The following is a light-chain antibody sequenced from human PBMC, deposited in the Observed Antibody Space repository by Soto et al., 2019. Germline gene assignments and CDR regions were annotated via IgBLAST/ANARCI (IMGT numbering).Light chain of an antibody. V-gene: IGKV3-15*01. Sequence: EIVMTQSPATLSVPPGERATLSCRASQSISYNLAWYQQKPGQAPRVLIYSASTRATGIPARFSGSGSGTEFTLTISSLQSEDFAVYYCQQYNNWPPITFGQGTRLEIK. CDR3: QQYNNWPPIT. CDR2: SAS. J-gene: IGKJ5*01. CDR1: QSISYN.